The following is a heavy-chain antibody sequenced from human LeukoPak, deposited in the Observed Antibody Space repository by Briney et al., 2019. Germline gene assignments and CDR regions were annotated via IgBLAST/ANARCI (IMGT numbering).Heavy chain of an antibody. D-gene: IGHD6-6*01. V-gene: IGHV3-73*01. CDR3: ARDPLRVAARDY. Sequence: GGSLRLSCAASGFTFSGSSMQWVRQAPGKGLEWVGRIRSKAHSYATAYAASVKGRFTISRDDSKNTAYLQMNSLRAEDTAVYYCARDPLRVAARDYWGQGTLVTVSS. CDR1: GFTFSGSS. CDR2: IRSKAHSYAT. J-gene: IGHJ4*02.